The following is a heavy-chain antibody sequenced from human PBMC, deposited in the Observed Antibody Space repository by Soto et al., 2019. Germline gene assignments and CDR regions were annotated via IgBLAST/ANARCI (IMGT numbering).Heavy chain of an antibody. CDR2: ISGSGANT. J-gene: IGHJ6*02. CDR1: GFTFSGYA. CDR3: ATSPDFYYDGMDV. V-gene: IGHV3-23*01. Sequence: EVQLLESGGGLVQPGGSQRLSCAASGFTFSGYAMTWVRQAPGKGLEWVSSISGSGANTYYADSVKGRFTISGDNSKNTLSLQMTSLRADDTAVYYCATSPDFYYDGMDVWGQGTTVTVSS.